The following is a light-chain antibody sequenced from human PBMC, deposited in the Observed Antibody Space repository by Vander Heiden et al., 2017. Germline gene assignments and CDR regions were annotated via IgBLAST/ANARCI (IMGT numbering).Light chain of an antibody. V-gene: IGKV3-15*01. J-gene: IGKJ1*01. CDR3: QQYNNWPRT. CDR2: VAS. Sequence: EIVMTQSPATLSVSPGERVTLPCRASQSVSTNLAWYQQKPGQAHRHLIYVASTRATGIAAEFTLTISSLQSEDSAVYYCQQYNNWPRTFGHGTKVEIK. CDR1: QSVSTN.